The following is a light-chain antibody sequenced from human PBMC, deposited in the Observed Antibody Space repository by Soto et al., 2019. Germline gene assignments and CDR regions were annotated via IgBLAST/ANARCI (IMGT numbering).Light chain of an antibody. CDR1: SSDVGGYDF. Sequence: QSALTQPASVSGSPGQSITISCTGTSSDVGGYDFVSWYQQYPGKAPKLIIYAVSNRPSGVSNRFSGSKSGNTASLTISGLQAEDEADYYCNSYTSNAGVVFGGGTKLTVL. CDR3: NSYTSNAGVV. V-gene: IGLV2-14*01. J-gene: IGLJ2*01. CDR2: AVS.